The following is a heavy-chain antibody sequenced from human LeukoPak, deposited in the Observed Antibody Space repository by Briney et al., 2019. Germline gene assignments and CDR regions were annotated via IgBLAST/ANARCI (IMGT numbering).Heavy chain of an antibody. J-gene: IGHJ3*02. V-gene: IGHV1-2*02. D-gene: IGHD5-18*01. CDR2: INPNSGGT. CDR1: GYTFTGYY. Sequence: GASVKVSCKASGYTFTGYYMYWVRQAPGQGLEWMGWINPNSGGTNYAQKFQGRVTMTRDTSISTAYMELSRLRSDDTAVYYCATRNVDTAMVFIGAFDIWGQGTMVTVSS. CDR3: ATRNVDTAMVFIGAFDI.